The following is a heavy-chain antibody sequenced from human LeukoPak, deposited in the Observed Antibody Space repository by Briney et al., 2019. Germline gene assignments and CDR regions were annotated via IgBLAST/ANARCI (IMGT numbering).Heavy chain of an antibody. CDR3: ARRSRRDGYLDY. J-gene: IGHJ4*02. Sequence: SETLSLTCTVSGGSISSYYWSWIRQPPGKGLEWIGYIYTSGSTNYNPSLKSRVTISVDTSKNQFSLKLSSVTAADTAVYYCARRSRRDGYLDYWGQGTLVTVSS. D-gene: IGHD5-24*01. CDR2: IYTSGST. CDR1: GGSISSYY. V-gene: IGHV4-4*09.